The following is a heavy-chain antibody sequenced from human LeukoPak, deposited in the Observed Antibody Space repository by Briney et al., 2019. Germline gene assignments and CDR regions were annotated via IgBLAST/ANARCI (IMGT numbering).Heavy chain of an antibody. CDR3: ARSRDGYNPNDY. D-gene: IGHD5-24*01. CDR1: GYTFTGYY. J-gene: IGHJ4*02. CDR2: INPNSGGT. Sequence: ASVKVSCKASGYTFTGYYMHWVRQAPGQGLEWMGWINPNSGGTNYAQKFQGRVTMTRDTSISTAYMEVDSLTYADTAVYFCARSRDGYNPNDYWGQGTLVTVSS. V-gene: IGHV1-2*02.